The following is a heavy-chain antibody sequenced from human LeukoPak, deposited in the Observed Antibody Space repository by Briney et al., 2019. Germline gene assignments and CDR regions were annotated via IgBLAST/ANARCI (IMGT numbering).Heavy chain of an antibody. J-gene: IGHJ6*02. CDR3: ARVDSSSSLYYYGMDV. Sequence: SETLSLTCAVYGGSFSGYYWSWIRQPPGKGLEWVGEINHSGRTNYNPSLKGRVTLSVDTSKNQFHLKLSFVTAADAAVYYCARVDSSSSLYYYGMDVWGQGTTVTVSS. V-gene: IGHV4-34*01. CDR2: INHSGRT. D-gene: IGHD6-6*01. CDR1: GGSFSGYY.